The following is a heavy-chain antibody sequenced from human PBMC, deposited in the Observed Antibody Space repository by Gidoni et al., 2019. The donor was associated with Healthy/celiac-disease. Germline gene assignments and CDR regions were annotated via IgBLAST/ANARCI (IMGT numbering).Heavy chain of an antibody. CDR2: IWYDGSNK. V-gene: IGHV3-33*01. J-gene: IGHJ5*02. CDR1: GFTFRSYG. CDR3: ARDRIPAAIEPNWFDP. D-gene: IGHD2-2*01. Sequence: QVQLVESGGGVVQPGRSLRLSCAASGFTFRSYGMHWVRQAPGKGLEWVAVIWYDGSNKYYADSVKSRFTISRDNSKNTLYLQMNSLRAEDTAVYYCARDRIPAAIEPNWFDPWGQGTLVTVSS.